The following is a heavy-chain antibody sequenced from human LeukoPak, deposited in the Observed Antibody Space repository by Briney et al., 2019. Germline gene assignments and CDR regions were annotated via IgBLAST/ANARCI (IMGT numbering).Heavy chain of an antibody. CDR2: ISSSGSTI. Sequence: GGSLRLSCAASGFTFSSYEMNWVRQAPGKGLEWVSYISSSGSTIYYADSVRGRFTISRDNAKNSLYLQMNSLRAEDTAVYYCARDLGDFADYWGQGTLVTVSS. D-gene: IGHD4-17*01. CDR3: ARDLGDFADY. CDR1: GFTFSSYE. V-gene: IGHV3-48*03. J-gene: IGHJ4*02.